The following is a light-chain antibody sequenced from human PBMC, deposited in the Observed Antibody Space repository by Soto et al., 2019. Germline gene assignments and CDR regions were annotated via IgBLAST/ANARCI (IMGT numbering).Light chain of an antibody. Sequence: EIVITQSPATLSVSPGERATLSCRASQSVSSTYLAWYQHKPGQAPRLLIYGPSSRAAGIPDRFSGSGSATDLTLTISRLEPEDFAVYYCQQYGNSPWTFGQGTKVDIK. CDR3: QQYGNSPWT. CDR1: QSVSSTY. CDR2: GPS. V-gene: IGKV3-20*01. J-gene: IGKJ1*01.